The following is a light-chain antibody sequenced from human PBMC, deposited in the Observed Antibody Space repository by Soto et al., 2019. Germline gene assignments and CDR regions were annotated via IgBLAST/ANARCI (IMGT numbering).Light chain of an antibody. CDR3: QQYNNWPPT. Sequence: EIVITHSPVTLSVSPGERATLSCRASQSVSSNLAWYQQKPGQAPRLLIYGASTRATGIPARFSGSGSGTEFTLTISSLQSEDFAVYYCQQYNNWPPTFGQGTRLEI. CDR1: QSVSSN. V-gene: IGKV3-15*01. CDR2: GAS. J-gene: IGKJ5*01.